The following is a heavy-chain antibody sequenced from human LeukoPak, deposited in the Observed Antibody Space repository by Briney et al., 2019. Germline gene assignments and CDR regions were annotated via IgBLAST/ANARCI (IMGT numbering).Heavy chain of an antibody. J-gene: IGHJ4*02. V-gene: IGHV4-31*03. CDR2: IHYIGNT. CDR1: GDSIGTSGYY. CDR3: ARVRDDYFFDY. D-gene: IGHD3-3*01. Sequence: SETLSLTCTVSGDSIGTSGYYWSWIRLHPGTGLEWIAYIHYIGNTYYNPSLESRVTMSVDTSSNQFSLNVASVTAADTAVYYCARVRDDYFFDYWGQGILVTVSS.